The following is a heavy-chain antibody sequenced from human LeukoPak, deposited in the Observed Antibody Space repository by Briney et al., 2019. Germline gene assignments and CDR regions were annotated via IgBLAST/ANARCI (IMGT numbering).Heavy chain of an antibody. V-gene: IGHV1-24*01. Sequence: ASVKVSCKVSGYTLTELSMHWVRQAPGKGLEWMGGFDPEDGETIYAQKFQGRVTMTEDTSTDTAYMELSSLRSEDTAVYYCATDDSFLSGYSYAYWGQGTLVTVSS. J-gene: IGHJ4*02. D-gene: IGHD5-18*01. CDR2: FDPEDGET. CDR1: GYTLTELS. CDR3: ATDDSFLSGYSYAY.